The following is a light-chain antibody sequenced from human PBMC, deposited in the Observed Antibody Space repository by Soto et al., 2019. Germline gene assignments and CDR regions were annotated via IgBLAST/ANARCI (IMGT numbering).Light chain of an antibody. CDR1: SGDVGTYKL. Sequence: QSALTQPASVSGSPGQSITISCTGTSGDVGTYKLVSWYQHHPGKVPRLMIYEGTKRPSGVSDRFSGSKSGNTASLTISGLQAEDEADYYCWSYAGSSTFVVFGGGTKLTVL. CDR3: WSYAGSSTFVV. J-gene: IGLJ2*01. V-gene: IGLV2-23*03. CDR2: EGT.